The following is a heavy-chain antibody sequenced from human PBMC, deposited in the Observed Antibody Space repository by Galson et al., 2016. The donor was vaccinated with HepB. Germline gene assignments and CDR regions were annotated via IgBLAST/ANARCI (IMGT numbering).Heavy chain of an antibody. J-gene: IGHJ6*02. CDR3: SSPSQYCISTSCRGYGMDV. D-gene: IGHD2-2*01. CDR2: INAANGYT. CDR1: GYTFSSYA. Sequence: SVKVSCKASGYTFSSYALHWVRQAPGQRLEWMGWINAANGYTKYSQKFQGRVTMTRDTSASTAFMELSSLRSEDTAVYYCSSPSQYCISTSCRGYGMDVWGQGTTVTVSS. V-gene: IGHV1-3*01.